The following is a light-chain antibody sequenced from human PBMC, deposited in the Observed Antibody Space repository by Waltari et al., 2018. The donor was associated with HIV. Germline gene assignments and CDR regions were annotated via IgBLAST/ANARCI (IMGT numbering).Light chain of an antibody. V-gene: IGLV7-43*01. CDR3: LLYDGGRRPSWV. CDR1: TGAVSTSSY. Sequence: VVTQEPSLTVSPGGTVTLTCASSTGAVSTSSYPSWFQQRPGQAPRPLIFSSNKRHSWTPDHFSGSLLGDKAALTLSPVQPEDEADYYCLLYDGGRRPSWVFGGGTKLTVL. CDR2: SSN. J-gene: IGLJ3*02.